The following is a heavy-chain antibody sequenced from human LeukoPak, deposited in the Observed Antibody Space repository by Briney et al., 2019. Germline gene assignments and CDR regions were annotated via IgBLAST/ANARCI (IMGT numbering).Heavy chain of an antibody. J-gene: IGHJ6*02. Sequence: ASVTVSCKASGYTFTGYYMHWVRQAPGQGLEWMGWINPNSGGTNYAQKFQGRVTMTRDTSISTAYMELSRLRSDDTAVYYCASDLGADSSGIYYYYGMDVWGQGTTVTVSS. D-gene: IGHD3-22*01. CDR2: INPNSGGT. CDR3: ASDLGADSSGIYYYYGMDV. CDR1: GYTFTGYY. V-gene: IGHV1-2*02.